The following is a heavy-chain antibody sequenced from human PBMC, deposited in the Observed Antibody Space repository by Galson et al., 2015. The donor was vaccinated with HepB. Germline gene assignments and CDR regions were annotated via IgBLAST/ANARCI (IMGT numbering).Heavy chain of an antibody. J-gene: IGHJ4*02. CDR2: ISSSSSTI. D-gene: IGHD3-10*01. CDR3: ARDPLKVRGVIFDY. CDR1: GFTFSSYS. V-gene: IGHV3-48*01. Sequence: SLRLSCAASGFTFSSYSMNWVRQAPGKGLEWVSYISSSSSTIYYADSVKGRFTISRDNAKNSLYLQMNSLRAEDTAVYYCARDPLKVRGVIFDYWGQGTLVTVSS.